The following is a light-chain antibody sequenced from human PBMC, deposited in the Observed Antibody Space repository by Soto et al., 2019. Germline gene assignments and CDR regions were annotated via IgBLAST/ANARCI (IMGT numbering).Light chain of an antibody. V-gene: IGKV3-15*01. CDR3: RQYNSWPPLT. CDR1: QSVSYN. CDR2: AAS. J-gene: IGKJ4*01. Sequence: MVVRQSAAALSLSPGESATLSCRASQSVSYNLAWYHQRPGQPPRLLIYAASTRATSVPARFSGSGSGTDFTLTIIRLQSDDSAVYYCRQYNSWPPLTFGGGTKVDIK.